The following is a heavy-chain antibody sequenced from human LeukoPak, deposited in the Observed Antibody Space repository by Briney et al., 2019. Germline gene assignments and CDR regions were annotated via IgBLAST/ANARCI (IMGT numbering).Heavy chain of an antibody. D-gene: IGHD1-26*01. CDR1: GGSISSYY. CDR2: IYYSGST. Sequence: SETLSLTCTVSGGSISSYYWSWIRQPPGKGLEWIGYIYYSGSTNYNPSLKSRVTISVDTSKNQFSLKLSSVTAADTAVYYCARDGVKATFDIWGQGTMVTVSS. J-gene: IGHJ3*02. CDR3: ARDGVKATFDI. V-gene: IGHV4-59*01.